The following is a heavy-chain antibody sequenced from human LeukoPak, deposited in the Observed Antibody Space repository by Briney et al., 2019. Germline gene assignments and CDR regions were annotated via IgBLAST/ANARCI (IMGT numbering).Heavy chain of an antibody. Sequence: GGSLRLSCAASGFTFSDYYMSWIRQAPGKGLEWVSYISSSSSSTIYYADSVKGRFTISRDNAKNSLYLQMNSLRDEDTAVYYCVPAAIPFDYWGQGTLVTVSS. D-gene: IGHD2-2*01. V-gene: IGHV3-11*04. CDR3: VPAAIPFDY. J-gene: IGHJ4*02. CDR1: GFTFSDYY. CDR2: ISSSSSSTI.